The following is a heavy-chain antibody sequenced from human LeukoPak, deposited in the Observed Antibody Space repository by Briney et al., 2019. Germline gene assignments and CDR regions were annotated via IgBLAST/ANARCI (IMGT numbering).Heavy chain of an antibody. D-gene: IGHD6-19*01. CDR3: AKSSGHSSGWYDEGIDY. Sequence: GGSLRLSCAASGFTFDDYAMHWVRQAPGKGLEGVSGISWNSGSIGYADSVKGRFTISRDNAKNSLYLQMNSLRAEDTALYYCAKSSGHSSGWYDEGIDYWGQGTLVTVSS. CDR2: ISWNSGSI. J-gene: IGHJ4*02. CDR1: GFTFDDYA. V-gene: IGHV3-9*01.